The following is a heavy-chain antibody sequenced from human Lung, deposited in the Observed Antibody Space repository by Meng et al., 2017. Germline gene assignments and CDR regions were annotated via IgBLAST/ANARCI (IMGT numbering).Heavy chain of an antibody. J-gene: IGHJ4*02. D-gene: IGHD2-15*01. CDR1: GFNFSSYS. Sequence: ELQLVESGGGLVKPGGSLRLSCAASGFNFSSYSMNWVRQAPGKGLEWASSISSSPTYADSVKDRFTISRDNAENSLYLQMNSLRVGDTAVYFCARGRVVVSATPSDYWGQGTLVTVSS. CDR2: ISSSPT. V-gene: IGHV3-21*01. CDR3: ARGRVVVSATPSDY.